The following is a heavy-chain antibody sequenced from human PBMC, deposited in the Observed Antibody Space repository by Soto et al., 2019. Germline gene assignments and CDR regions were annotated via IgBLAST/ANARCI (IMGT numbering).Heavy chain of an antibody. D-gene: IGHD1-26*01. V-gene: IGHV4-39*01. CDR1: GGSTSSSSYY. Sequence: PSETLSLTCTVSGGSTSSSSYYWGWIRQPPGKGLEWIGSIYYSGSTYYNPSLKSRVAISVDTSKSQFSLKLNSVTAADTAVYYCARLGVGATTQWAFDIWGQGTMVTV. CDR3: ARLGVGATTQWAFDI. J-gene: IGHJ3*02. CDR2: IYYSGST.